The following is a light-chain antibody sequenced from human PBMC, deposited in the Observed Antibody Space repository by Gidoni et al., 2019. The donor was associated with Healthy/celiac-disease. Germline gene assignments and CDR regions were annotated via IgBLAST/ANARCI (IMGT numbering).Light chain of an antibody. J-gene: IGKJ2*01. CDR3: QQDDNPPLT. CDR2: DAS. V-gene: IGKV1-33*01. Sequence: DIQMTQSPSSLSASVGDRVTITCQASQDISNYLNWYQQKPGKAPKLLIYDASNLETGVPSRFSGSGSGTDFTFTISSLQPEDIATYYCQQDDNPPLTFGQGTKLEIK. CDR1: QDISNY.